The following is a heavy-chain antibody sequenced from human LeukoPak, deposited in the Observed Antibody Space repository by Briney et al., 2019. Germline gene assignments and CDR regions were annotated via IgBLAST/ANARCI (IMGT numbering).Heavy chain of an antibody. CDR3: ATEPSRSFSFDHLDF. V-gene: IGHV1-69*04. CDR1: GGTFNNYA. J-gene: IGHJ4*02. Sequence: ASVKVSCKTSGGTFNNYAISWVRQAPGQGLEWMGRVVPMFGIRNYPQTFRGRVNITADKATNTVYMELRSLRAEDTAIYYCATEPSRSFSFDHLDFWGLGTPVTVSS. D-gene: IGHD3-9*01. CDR2: VVPMFGIR.